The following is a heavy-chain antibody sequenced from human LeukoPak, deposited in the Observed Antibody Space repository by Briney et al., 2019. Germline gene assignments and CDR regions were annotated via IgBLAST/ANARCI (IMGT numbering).Heavy chain of an antibody. V-gene: IGHV1-2*02. D-gene: IGHD3-16*01. J-gene: IGHJ4*02. CDR1: GYIFTGYY. CDR3: ARVRYRLAETYIDY. Sequence: ASVKVSCKPSGYIFTGYYMHWVRQAPAQGLEWMGWINPNSGDTNYAQKFQGRVTMTRDTSISTAYMELSRLRSDDTAVYYCARVRYRLAETYIDYWGQGTLVTVSS. CDR2: INPNSGDT.